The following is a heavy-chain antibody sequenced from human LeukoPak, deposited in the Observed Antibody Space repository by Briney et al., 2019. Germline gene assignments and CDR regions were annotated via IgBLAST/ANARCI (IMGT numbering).Heavy chain of an antibody. CDR3: ERDMGGLTYYVLAGENWFDP. V-gene: IGHV1-2*02. Sequence: ASVKVSCKAPGYTFTGYYMHWVRQAPGQGLEWMGWINPNSGGTNYAQKFQGRVTMTRDTSISTAYMELSRLRSDDTAVYYCERDMGGLTYYVLAGENWFDPWGQGTLVTVSS. D-gene: IGHD3-3*01. CDR2: INPNSGGT. CDR1: GYTFTGYY. J-gene: IGHJ5*02.